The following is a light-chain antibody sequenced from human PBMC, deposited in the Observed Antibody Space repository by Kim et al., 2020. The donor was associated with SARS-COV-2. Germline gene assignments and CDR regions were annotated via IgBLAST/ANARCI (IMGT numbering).Light chain of an antibody. J-gene: IGKJ1*01. V-gene: IGKV3-20*01. Sequence: SPGEGAALYCGGSQSVSGDYLGWYQQRPGQAPGLLVYGASTRATDIPDRFSGSGSGTDFTLTISRLEPEDFAVYFCQQYGTPPWTFGQGTKVDIK. CDR3: QQYGTPPWT. CDR1: QSVSGDY. CDR2: GAS.